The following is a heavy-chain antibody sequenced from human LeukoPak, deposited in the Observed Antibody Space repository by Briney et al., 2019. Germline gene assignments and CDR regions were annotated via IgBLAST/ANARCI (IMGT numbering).Heavy chain of an antibody. J-gene: IGHJ3*01. V-gene: IGHV1-69*13. Sequence: GASVTVSFKASGDTFSTYAISWVRQAPGQGLEWMGGIIPIFGTANYAQKFQGRVTITADVSTSTAYMELSSLRSEDTAVYYCAREARGVLTPVGAFEVWGQGTMVTVSS. D-gene: IGHD4/OR15-4a*01. CDR3: AREARGVLTPVGAFEV. CDR2: IIPIFGTA. CDR1: GDTFSTYA.